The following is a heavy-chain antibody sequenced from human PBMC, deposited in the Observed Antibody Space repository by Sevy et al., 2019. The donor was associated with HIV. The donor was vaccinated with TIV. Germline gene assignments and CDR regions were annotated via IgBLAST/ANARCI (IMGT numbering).Heavy chain of an antibody. J-gene: IGHJ4*02. V-gene: IGHV3-30*03. D-gene: IGHD1-26*01. Sequence: GGSLRLSCAASGFTFSSYGMHWVRQAPGKGLEWVAVISYDGSNKYYADSVKGRFTISRDNSKNTLYLQMNSLRAEDTAVYYCTSDSLGAPLGADFDYWGQGTLVTVSS. CDR2: ISYDGSNK. CDR3: TSDSLGAPLGADFDY. CDR1: GFTFSSYG.